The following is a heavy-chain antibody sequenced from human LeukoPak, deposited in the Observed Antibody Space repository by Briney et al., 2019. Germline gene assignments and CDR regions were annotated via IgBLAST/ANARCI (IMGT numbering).Heavy chain of an antibody. CDR3: ARQSTPHGNFDY. V-gene: IGHV3-13*01. J-gene: IGHJ4*02. D-gene: IGHD5-24*01. CDR1: GFTLSNYA. CDR2: LGTAGDT. Sequence: GGSLRPSCAASGFTLSNYAMHWVRQPAGEGLEWVSALGTAGDTFYPGSVKGRFTISRDNAKKSLFLQMNSLRAEDTAIYYCARQSTPHGNFDYWGQGTLVTVSS.